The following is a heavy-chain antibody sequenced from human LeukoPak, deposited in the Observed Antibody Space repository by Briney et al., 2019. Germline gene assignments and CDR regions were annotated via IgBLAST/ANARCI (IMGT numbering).Heavy chain of an antibody. CDR2: ISAYNGNT. Sequence: ASVKVSCKASGYTFTSYGISWVRQAPGQGLEWMGWISAYNGNTNYAQKLQGRVTMTTDTSTSTAYMELRSLRSDDTAVYYCARDYCSSTSCLFDYWGQGTLVTVSS. CDR1: GYTFTSYG. V-gene: IGHV1-18*01. D-gene: IGHD2-2*01. J-gene: IGHJ4*02. CDR3: ARDYCSSTSCLFDY.